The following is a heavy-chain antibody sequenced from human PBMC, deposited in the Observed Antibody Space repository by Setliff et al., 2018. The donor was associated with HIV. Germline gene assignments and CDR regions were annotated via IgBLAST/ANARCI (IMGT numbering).Heavy chain of an antibody. CDR3: ARRLGATVFYYFDY. J-gene: IGHJ4*02. Sequence: PSETLSLTCTVSGGSISSHFWSWIRQPPGKGLEWIGTVSYSGSTNYNPSLKSRVTISVDTFENQFSLKLSSVTAADTAVYYCARRLGATVFYYFDYWGQGTLVTVSS. D-gene: IGHD3-16*01. V-gene: IGHV4-59*11. CDR2: VSYSGST. CDR1: GGSISSHF.